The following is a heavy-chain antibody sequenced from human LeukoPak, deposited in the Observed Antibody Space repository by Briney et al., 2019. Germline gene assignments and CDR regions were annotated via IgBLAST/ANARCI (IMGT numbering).Heavy chain of an antibody. CDR2: INHSGST. J-gene: IGHJ6*03. CDR3: ARQKLDWLLSYYYYYMDV. Sequence: SETLSLTCAVYGGSFSGYYWSWIRQPPGKGLEWIGEINHSGSTNYNPSLKSRVTISVDTSKNQFSLKLSSVTAADTAVYYCARQKLDWLLSYYYYYMDVWGKGTTVTISS. V-gene: IGHV4-34*01. CDR1: GGSFSGYY. D-gene: IGHD3-9*01.